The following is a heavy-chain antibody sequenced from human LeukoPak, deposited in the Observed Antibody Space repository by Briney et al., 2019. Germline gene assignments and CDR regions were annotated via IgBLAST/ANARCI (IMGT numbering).Heavy chain of an antibody. J-gene: IGHJ4*02. CDR3: AKGDYFDY. CDR2: VYYGGST. V-gene: IGHV4-39*01. CDR1: GASISRSSYY. Sequence: SSETLSLTCTVSGASISRSSYYWGFIRQPPGKGPERIGSVYYGGSTYDNPSLKSRVTISVDTFKNQFSLKLSSVTAADTAVYYCAKGDYFDYWGQGTLVTVSS.